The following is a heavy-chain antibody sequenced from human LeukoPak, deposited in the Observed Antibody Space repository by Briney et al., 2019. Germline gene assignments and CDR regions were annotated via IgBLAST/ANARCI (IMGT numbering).Heavy chain of an antibody. CDR2: TSHRGST. V-gene: IGHV4-34*01. Sequence: SETLSLTCAVYGGSFSGYYWSWIRQPPGKGLEWIGETSHRGSTNYDPSLKSRVTISVDTSKNQFSLKLSSVTAADTAVYYCARDGNEWYFDLWGRGTLVTVSS. CDR1: GGSFSGYY. D-gene: IGHD1-1*01. CDR3: ARDGNEWYFDL. J-gene: IGHJ2*01.